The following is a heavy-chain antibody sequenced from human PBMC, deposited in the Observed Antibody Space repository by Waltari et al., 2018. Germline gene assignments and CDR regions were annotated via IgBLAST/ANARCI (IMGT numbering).Heavy chain of an antibody. CDR2: IYYSGST. Sequence: QLQLQESGPGLVKPSETLSLTCTVSGGSISSSSYYWGWIRQPPGKGLEWIGSIYYSGSTYYNPSLKSRVTISVDTSKNQFSLKLSFVTAADTAVYYCARLSSYYYGSGSYYNEGYYFDYWGQGTLVTVSS. D-gene: IGHD3-10*01. CDR1: GGSISSSSYY. V-gene: IGHV4-39*01. CDR3: ARLSSYYYGSGSYYNEGYYFDY. J-gene: IGHJ4*02.